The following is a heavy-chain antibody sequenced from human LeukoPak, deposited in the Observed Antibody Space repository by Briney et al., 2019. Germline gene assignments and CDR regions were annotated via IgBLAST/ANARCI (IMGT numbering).Heavy chain of an antibody. CDR1: GFTFSSYS. Sequence: GGSLRLSCAASGFTFSSYSMNWVRQAPGKGLEWVSSISSSSSYIYYADSVKGRFTISRDNAKNSLYLQMNSLKAEDTAVYYCASNYDSSNYYGFDYWGQGTLVTVSS. V-gene: IGHV3-21*01. D-gene: IGHD3-22*01. CDR2: ISSSSSYI. J-gene: IGHJ4*02. CDR3: ASNYDSSNYYGFDY.